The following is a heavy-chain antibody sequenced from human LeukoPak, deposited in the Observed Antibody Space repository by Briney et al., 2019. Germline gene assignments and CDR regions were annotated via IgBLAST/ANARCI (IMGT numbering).Heavy chain of an antibody. CDR1: GFTFSSYA. CDR3: AKYTGYGGNSNLLY. Sequence: GGSLRLSYAASGFTFSSYAMSWVRQAPGKGLEWVSTIDGNGGSTYFADSVKGRFTISRDNSKNTLYLQMNSLRAEDTAVYYCAKYTGYGGNSNLLYWGQGTLVTVSS. V-gene: IGHV3-23*01. D-gene: IGHD4-23*01. J-gene: IGHJ4*02. CDR2: IDGNGGST.